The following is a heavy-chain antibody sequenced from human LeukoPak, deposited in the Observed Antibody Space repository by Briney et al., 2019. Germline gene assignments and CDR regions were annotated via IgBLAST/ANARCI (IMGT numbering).Heavy chain of an antibody. CDR1: GFTFDDYA. J-gene: IGHJ4*02. V-gene: IGHV3-9*01. D-gene: IGHD6-19*01. CDR3: AKDSSGWRGEGYFDY. Sequence: GRSLRLSCAASGFTFDDYAMHWVRQAPGKGLEWVSGISWNSGSIGYADSVKGRFTISRDNAKNSLYLQMNSLRAEDTALYYCAKDSSGWRGEGYFDYWGQGTLVTVSS. CDR2: ISWNSGSI.